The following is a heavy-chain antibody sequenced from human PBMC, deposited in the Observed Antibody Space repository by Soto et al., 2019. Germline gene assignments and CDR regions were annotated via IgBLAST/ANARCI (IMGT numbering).Heavy chain of an antibody. V-gene: IGHV3-23*01. J-gene: IGHJ4*02. CDR2: ISGSGGST. D-gene: IGHD3-3*01. CDR1: GFTFSSYA. Sequence: GGSLRLSCAASGFTFSSYAMSWVRQAPGKGLEWVSAISGSGGSTYYADSVKGRFTISRDNSKNTLYLQMNSLRAEDTAVYYCAKDAPGTYYDFWSGYSLWYYFDYWGQGTLVTVSS. CDR3: AKDAPGTYYDFWSGYSLWYYFDY.